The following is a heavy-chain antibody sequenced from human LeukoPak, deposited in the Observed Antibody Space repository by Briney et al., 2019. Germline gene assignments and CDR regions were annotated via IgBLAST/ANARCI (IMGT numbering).Heavy chain of an antibody. Sequence: SETLSLTCAVYGGSFSDYFWGWIRQPPGKGLEWIGEINHSGRTYYNPSLKSRVTISVDTSKNQFSLNLSSVTATDTAVYYCARKFVVEQVAIHKGMDAGGKGTRVTVSP. V-gene: IGHV4-34*01. CDR1: GGSFSDYF. D-gene: IGHD2-2*01. CDR3: ARKFVVEQVAIHKGMDA. CDR2: INHSGRT. J-gene: IGHJ6*04.